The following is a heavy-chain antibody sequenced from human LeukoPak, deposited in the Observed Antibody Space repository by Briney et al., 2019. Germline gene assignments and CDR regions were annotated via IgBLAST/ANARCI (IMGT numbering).Heavy chain of an antibody. J-gene: IGHJ4*02. Sequence: HPGRSLRLSCAASGFTFSSYGMHWVRQAPGKGLEWVAVISYDGSNKYYADSVKGRFTISRDNSKNTLYLQMNSLRAEDTAVYYCAREQVGIAVAGLRGLDYWGQGTLVTVSS. CDR1: GFTFSSYG. D-gene: IGHD6-19*01. V-gene: IGHV3-30*03. CDR3: AREQVGIAVAGLRGLDY. CDR2: ISYDGSNK.